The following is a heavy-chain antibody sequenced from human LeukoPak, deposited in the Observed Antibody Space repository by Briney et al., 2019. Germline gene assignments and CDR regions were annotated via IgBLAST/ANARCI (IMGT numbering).Heavy chain of an antibody. CDR2: IKEGGSGK. CDR1: GFTFSSYS. J-gene: IGHJ6*03. Sequence: GGSLRLSCATSGFTFSSYSMTWVRQAPGKGLEWVANIKEGGSGKNYVDSVKGRFTISRDNTKNSLFLQMNSLRAGDTAVYYCARAMGTSYGFWSGSYAVTYFYYIDVWGKGTTVSVSS. D-gene: IGHD3-3*01. CDR3: ARAMGTSYGFWSGSYAVTYFYYIDV. V-gene: IGHV3-7*01.